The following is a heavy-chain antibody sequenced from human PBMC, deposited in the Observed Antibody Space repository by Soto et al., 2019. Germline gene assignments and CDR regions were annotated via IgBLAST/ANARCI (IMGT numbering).Heavy chain of an antibody. V-gene: IGHV3-33*01. CDR2: IWYDGINK. CDR1: GFTFSSNG. CDR3: ARDPYYYGSGSYYFDY. Sequence: QVQLVESGGGVVQPGRSLRLSCTASGFTFSSNGMHWVRQAPGKGLEWVAFIWYDGINKYYADSVKGRFIISRDNSKNXLYLQMNSLRAEDTAVYYCARDPYYYGSGSYYFDYWGQGTLVTVSS. D-gene: IGHD3-10*01. J-gene: IGHJ4*02.